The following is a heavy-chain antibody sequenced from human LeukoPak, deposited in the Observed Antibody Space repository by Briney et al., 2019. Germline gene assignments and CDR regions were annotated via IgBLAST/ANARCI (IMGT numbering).Heavy chain of an antibody. CDR2: IGPGGDI. D-gene: IGHD1-14*01. Sequence: GGSLRLSCAASGFSFTAYSMNWVRQAPGRGLEWISYIGPGGDIYYADSVTGRFTVSRDTAKNSLYLQMNSLRGEDTAVYYCTRDRSRAEDDWGQGTLVTVSS. V-gene: IGHV3-48*01. CDR1: GFSFTAYS. J-gene: IGHJ4*02. CDR3: TRDRSRAEDD.